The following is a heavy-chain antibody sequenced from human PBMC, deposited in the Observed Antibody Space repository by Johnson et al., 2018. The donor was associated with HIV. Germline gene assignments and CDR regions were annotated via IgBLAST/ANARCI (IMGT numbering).Heavy chain of an antibody. J-gene: IGHJ3*02. CDR1: GFTVSSNY. Sequence: EVQLVESGGDLIQPGGSLRLSCAASGFTVSSNYMTWVRQAPGKGLEWVSVIYSGGSTYYADSVKGRFTISRDNSKNTLYLQMIILRPKDTGVYYCASGVTPRAPLRIWGQGTMVTVSS. V-gene: IGHV3-66*03. CDR3: ASGVTPRAPLRI. D-gene: IGHD2-21*02. CDR2: IYSGGST.